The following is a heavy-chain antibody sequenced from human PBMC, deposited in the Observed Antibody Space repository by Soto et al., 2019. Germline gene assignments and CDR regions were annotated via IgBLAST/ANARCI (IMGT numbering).Heavy chain of an antibody. D-gene: IGHD3-10*01. J-gene: IGHJ5*02. Sequence: GGSLRLSCAASGFTFSSYAMHWVRQAPGKGLEWVAVISYDGSNKYYADSVKGRFTISRDNSKNTLYLQMNSLRAEDTAVYYCARDPDMVRGVIRLNNWFDPWGQGTLVTVSS. CDR3: ARDPDMVRGVIRLNNWFDP. CDR2: ISYDGSNK. CDR1: GFTFSSYA. V-gene: IGHV3-30-3*01.